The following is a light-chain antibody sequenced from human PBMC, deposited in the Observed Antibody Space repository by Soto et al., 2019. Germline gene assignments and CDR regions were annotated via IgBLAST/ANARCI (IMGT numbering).Light chain of an antibody. CDR3: QVWDSSSDHVV. V-gene: IGLV3-21*04. Sequence: VLTQTPSVSVAPGKTAKVTCGGDNIRSKTVHWYQQKPGQAPVVVIYYDRDRPSGIPERFSGSNSGNTATLTISRVEAGDEADYYCQVWDSSSDHVVVGGGTKLTVL. J-gene: IGLJ2*01. CDR1: NIRSKT. CDR2: YDR.